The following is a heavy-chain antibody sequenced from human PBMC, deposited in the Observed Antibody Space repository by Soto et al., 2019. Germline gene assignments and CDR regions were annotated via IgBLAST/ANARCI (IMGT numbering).Heavy chain of an antibody. Sequence: GGSLILSCTASGFTFNGAWMNWVRQAPGRGLEWVGRVKSEVDGGSIDYAAPVRGRFTISRDDSRSTVDLQMNSLSAEDSAMYYCSADLPDWGAYAFDYWGQGALVTVSS. V-gene: IGHV3-15*07. CDR1: GFTFNGAW. CDR3: SADLPDWGAYAFDY. J-gene: IGHJ4*02. CDR2: VKSEVDGGSI. D-gene: IGHD3-16*01.